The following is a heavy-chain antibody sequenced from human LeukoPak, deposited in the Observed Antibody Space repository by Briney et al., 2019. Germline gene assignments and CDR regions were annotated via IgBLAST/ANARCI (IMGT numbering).Heavy chain of an antibody. CDR3: ARISTAVPGADY. V-gene: IGHV3-7*01. CDR2: IKQDGSEK. Sequence: GGSLSLSCAASGFTFSSSWMSWVRQAPGKGLAWVANIKQDGSEKYYVDSVKGRFTISRDNTKHSLYLQMDSLRAEDTAVYYCARISTAVPGADYWGQGTLVTVSS. J-gene: IGHJ4*02. D-gene: IGHD6-19*01. CDR1: GFTFSSSW.